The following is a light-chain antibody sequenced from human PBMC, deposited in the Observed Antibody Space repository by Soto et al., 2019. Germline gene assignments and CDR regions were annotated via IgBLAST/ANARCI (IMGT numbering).Light chain of an antibody. J-gene: IGKJ4*01. V-gene: IGKV3-15*01. CDR1: QSVSSN. CDR2: GAS. Sequence: EIVITQSPATLSVSPWEGATLSCIASQSVSSNFAWCQQKPGQAPRLLIYGASTRATGIPARFSGSGSGTEFTLSISSLQSEDVAVYYCQQYQNWPLTFGGGTKVDIK. CDR3: QQYQNWPLT.